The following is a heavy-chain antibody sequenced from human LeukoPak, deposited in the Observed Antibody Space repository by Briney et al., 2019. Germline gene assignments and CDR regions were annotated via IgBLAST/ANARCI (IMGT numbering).Heavy chain of an antibody. V-gene: IGHV3-33*01. CDR1: GFSFTSYA. CDR2: IWYNGSIE. J-gene: IGHJ4*02. Sequence: GTSLRLSCAASGFSFTSYAMHWVRQVPGKGLEWVALIWYNGSIEYYVESVKGRFTISRDNSKNTLYLEMNRLRVEDTAVYYCARGWGEKGRCRGGTCNNPEFDYWGQGTLVTVSS. CDR3: ARGWGEKGRCRGGTCNNPEFDY. D-gene: IGHD2-15*01.